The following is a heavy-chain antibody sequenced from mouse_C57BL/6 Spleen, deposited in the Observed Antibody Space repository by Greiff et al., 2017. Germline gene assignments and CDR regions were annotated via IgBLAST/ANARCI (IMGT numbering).Heavy chain of an antibody. CDR3: AIHYGSRKGYFDY. V-gene: IGHV1-61*01. D-gene: IGHD1-1*01. CDR1: GYTFTSYW. J-gene: IGHJ2*01. CDR2: IYPSDSET. Sequence: QVQLQQPGAELVRPGSSVKLSCKASGYTFTSYWMDWVKQRPGQGLEWIGNIYPSDSETHYNQKFKDKATLTVDKSSSTAYMQLSSLTSEDSAVYYCAIHYGSRKGYFDYWGQGTTLTVSS.